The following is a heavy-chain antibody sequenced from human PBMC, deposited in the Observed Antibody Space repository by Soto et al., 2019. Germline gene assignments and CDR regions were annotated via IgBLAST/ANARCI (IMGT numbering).Heavy chain of an antibody. CDR2: IYYSGST. CDR3: ARAPGGTLDY. D-gene: IGHD1-1*01. J-gene: IGHJ4*02. V-gene: IGHV4-61*01. Sequence: SETLSLTCTVSGGSVSSGSYYWSWIRQPQGKGLEWIGYIYYSGSTNYNPSLKSRVTISVDTSKNKFSLKLSSVTAADTAVYYCARAPGGTLDYWGQGTLVTVSS. CDR1: GGSVSSGSYY.